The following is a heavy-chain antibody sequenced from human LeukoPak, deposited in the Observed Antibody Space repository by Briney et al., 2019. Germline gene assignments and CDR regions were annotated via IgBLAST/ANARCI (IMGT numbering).Heavy chain of an antibody. CDR3: ARDPGGYCSGGSCTSAGY. D-gene: IGHD2-15*01. J-gene: IGHJ4*02. CDR2: INPSGGST. CDR1: GYTFTSYY. V-gene: IGHV1-46*01. Sequence: ASVKVSCKASGYTFTSYYMHWVRQAPGQGLEWMGIINPSGGSTSYAQKFQGRVTMTRDTSTSTVYMELSSLRSDDTAVYYCARDPGGYCSGGSCTSAGYWGQGTLVTVSS.